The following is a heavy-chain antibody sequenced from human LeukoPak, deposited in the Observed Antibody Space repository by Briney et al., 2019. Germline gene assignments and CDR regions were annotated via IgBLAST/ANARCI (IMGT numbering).Heavy chain of an antibody. CDR1: GFTFSSHW. CDR3: ASQNDYGGNCFFEY. CDR2: IKQDGSEK. D-gene: IGHD4-23*01. V-gene: IGHV3-7*01. Sequence: EGSLRLSCAASGFTFSSHWMSWVRQAPGKGLEWVANIKQDGSEKYYVDSVKGRFTISRDNAKSSLYLQMNSLRAEDTAVYYCASQNDYGGNCFFEYWGQGTLVTVSS. J-gene: IGHJ4*02.